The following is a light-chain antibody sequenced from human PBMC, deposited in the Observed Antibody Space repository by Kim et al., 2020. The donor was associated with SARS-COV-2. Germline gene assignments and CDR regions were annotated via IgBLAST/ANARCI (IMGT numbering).Light chain of an antibody. CDR2: AAS. Sequence: ASVADRVTITCPASQDIANSLAWYQQKPGKVPQVLIYAASTLQSGVPSRFSGSVSGTEFTLTLGSLQTEDVATYYCQKYNSAPWTFGPGTKVDIK. J-gene: IGKJ1*01. CDR1: QDIANS. CDR3: QKYNSAPWT. V-gene: IGKV1-27*01.